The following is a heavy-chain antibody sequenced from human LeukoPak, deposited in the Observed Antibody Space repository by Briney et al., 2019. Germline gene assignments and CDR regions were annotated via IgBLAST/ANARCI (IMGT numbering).Heavy chain of an antibody. J-gene: IGHJ4*02. V-gene: IGHV3-30*18. CDR2: ISSDGSNT. Sequence: GGSLRPSCAASGFTFSTYGMHWVRQAPGKGLEWVAIISSDGSNTYYTDSVKGRFTISRDNSKNTLYLQMSSLRVEDTAVYYCAKSKWERLLFTHSDYWGQGTLVTVSS. CDR3: AKSKWERLLFTHSDY. CDR1: GFTFSTYG. D-gene: IGHD1-26*01.